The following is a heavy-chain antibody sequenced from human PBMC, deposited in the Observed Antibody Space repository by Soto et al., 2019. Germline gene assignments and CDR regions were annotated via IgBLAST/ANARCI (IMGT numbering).Heavy chain of an antibody. D-gene: IGHD3-16*01. CDR3: ARDGGFYYGMDF. CDR1: GGSVSSGSYY. J-gene: IGHJ6*02. Sequence: SETLSLTCTVSGGSVSSGSYYWSWIRQPPGKGLEWIGYIYYSGSTNYNPSLKSRVTISVDTSKNQFSLKLSSVTAADTAVYYCARDGGFYYGMDFWGQGTTVTVSS. V-gene: IGHV4-61*01. CDR2: IYYSGST.